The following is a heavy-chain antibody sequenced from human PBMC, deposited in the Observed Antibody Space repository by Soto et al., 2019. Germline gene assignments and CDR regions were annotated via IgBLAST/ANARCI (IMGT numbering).Heavy chain of an antibody. V-gene: IGHV1-2*04. CDR2: INPNSGGT. Sequence: QVQLVQSGAEVKKPGASVKVSCKASGYTFTGYYMHWVRQAPGQGLEWMGWINPNSGGTKYAQKFQGWVTMTRDTSISKDYMELSRLRSDDTAVDYCARDSSGWSAPYYYYGLDVWGQGTTVTVSS. D-gene: IGHD6-19*01. CDR3: ARDSSGWSAPYYYYGLDV. CDR1: GYTFTGYY. J-gene: IGHJ6*02.